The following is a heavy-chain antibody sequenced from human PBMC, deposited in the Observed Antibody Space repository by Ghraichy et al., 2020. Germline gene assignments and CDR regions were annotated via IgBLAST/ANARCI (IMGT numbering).Heavy chain of an antibody. D-gene: IGHD4-17*01. Sequence: SCAASGFTFYDYPMHWVRQAPGKGLEWVSLISWDGASTYYAASVRGRFTISRDNSKNSLYLQMNSLRIEDTAFYYCAKGPYGDYEGLFQHWGQGALVTVSS. CDR2: ISWDGAST. V-gene: IGHV3-43*01. CDR1: GFTFYDYP. J-gene: IGHJ1*01. CDR3: AKGPYGDYEGLFQH.